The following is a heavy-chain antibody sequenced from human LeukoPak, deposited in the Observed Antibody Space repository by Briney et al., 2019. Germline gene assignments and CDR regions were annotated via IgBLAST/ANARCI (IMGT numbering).Heavy chain of an antibody. CDR1: GYSFTSYW. V-gene: IGHV5-51*01. Sequence: GESLQFSCKGSGYSFTSYWIGWVRQMPGKGLEWMGIIYPGDSDTRYSPSFQGQVTISADKSISTAYLQWSSLKASDTAMYYCARWAGSYGHTYYFDYWGQGTLVTVSS. CDR2: IYPGDSDT. CDR3: ARWAGSYGHTYYFDY. D-gene: IGHD5-18*01. J-gene: IGHJ4*02.